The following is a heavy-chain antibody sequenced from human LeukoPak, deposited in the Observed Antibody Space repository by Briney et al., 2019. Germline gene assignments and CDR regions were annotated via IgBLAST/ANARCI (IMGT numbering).Heavy chain of an antibody. D-gene: IGHD6-13*01. CDR1: GYTFTGYY. Sequence: GASVKVSCKASGYTFTGYYMHWVRQAPGQGLEWVGWINPNSGGTNYAQKFQGRVTMTRDTSISTAYMELSRLRSDDTAVYYCARVESSSPPRFDYWGQGTLVTVSS. CDR3: ARVESSSPPRFDY. V-gene: IGHV1-2*02. J-gene: IGHJ4*02. CDR2: INPNSGGT.